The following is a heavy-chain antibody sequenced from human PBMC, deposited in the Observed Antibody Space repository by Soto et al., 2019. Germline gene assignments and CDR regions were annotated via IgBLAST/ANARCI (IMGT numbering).Heavy chain of an antibody. V-gene: IGHV1-46*01. CDR1: GYTFTSYY. D-gene: IGHD2-8*02. CDR3: ARDYRATTTGTPGGT. Sequence: QVQLVQSGAEVKKPGASLKVSCKASGYTFTSYYMHWVRHAPGQGLEWMGVINPSGGSTTYAQKFQGRVTMTGDTSTSTVYMELSSLTYEDTAVYYWARDYRATTTGTPGGTWGRGALVTVSS. CDR2: INPSGGST. J-gene: IGHJ4*02.